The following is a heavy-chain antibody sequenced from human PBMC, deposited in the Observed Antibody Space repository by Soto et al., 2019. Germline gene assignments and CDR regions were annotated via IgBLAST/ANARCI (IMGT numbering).Heavy chain of an antibody. CDR3: ARHDFGIAAAGTGY. J-gene: IGHJ4*02. Sequence: GESLKISCKGSGYSFTSYWMSWVGQMPGKGLEWMGRIDPSDSYTNYSPSFQGHVTISADKSISTAYLQWSSLKASDTAMYYCARHDFGIAAAGTGYWGQGTLVTVYS. V-gene: IGHV5-10-1*01. D-gene: IGHD6-13*01. CDR1: GYSFTSYW. CDR2: IDPSDSYT.